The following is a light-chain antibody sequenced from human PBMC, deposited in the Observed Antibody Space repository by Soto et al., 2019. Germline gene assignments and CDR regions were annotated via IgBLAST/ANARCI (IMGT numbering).Light chain of an antibody. CDR3: QFGTMVWT. CDR1: QSVSDMY. V-gene: IGKV3-20*01. Sequence: ETVMTQSAVTLSLSPGERATLSCRASQSVSDMYLAWYQQKPGQAPRLLIYGASRRATGIPDRFSGSGAGTDFTLTISRLEVEDFAVYYCQFGTMVWTFGQGTKVEI. CDR2: GAS. J-gene: IGKJ1*01.